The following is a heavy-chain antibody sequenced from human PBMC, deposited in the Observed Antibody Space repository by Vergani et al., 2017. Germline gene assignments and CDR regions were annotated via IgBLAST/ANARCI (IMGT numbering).Heavy chain of an antibody. V-gene: IGHV3-21*01. J-gene: IGHJ3*02. CDR1: GFSFPGYA. CDR2: ISSSSSYI. D-gene: IGHD3-22*01. CDR3: ANGGHYDSSGYYEAFDI. Sequence: EVQLLESGGGLVQPGGSLRLSCEASGFSFPGYAMSWVRQAPGKGLEWVSSISSSSSYIYYADSVKGRFTISRDNAKNSLYLQMNSLRAEDTAVYYCANGGHYDSSGYYEAFDIWGQGTMVTVSS.